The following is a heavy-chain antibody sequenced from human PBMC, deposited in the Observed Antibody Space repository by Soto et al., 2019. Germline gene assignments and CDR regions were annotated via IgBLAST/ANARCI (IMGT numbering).Heavy chain of an antibody. J-gene: IGHJ6*02. CDR1: GFTFGTYT. V-gene: IGHV3-21*01. Sequence: EVQLVESGGGLVKPGGSLRLSCAASGFTFGTYTMNWVRQAPGKGLEWVSSIGTTSSYIYYADSVRGRFTISRDKARDSLYLQMSSLRAEDTAVYYCARVMCGDCSTYYYYSMDVWGQGTTVTVSS. CDR3: ARVMCGDCSTYYYYSMDV. D-gene: IGHD2-21*02. CDR2: IGTTSSYI.